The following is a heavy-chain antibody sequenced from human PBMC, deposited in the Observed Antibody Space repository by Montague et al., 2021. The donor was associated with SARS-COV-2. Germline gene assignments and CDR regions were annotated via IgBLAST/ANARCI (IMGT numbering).Heavy chain of an antibody. CDR1: GGSISSGSYY. J-gene: IGHJ4*02. D-gene: IGHD2/OR15-2a*01. Sequence: TLSLTCTVYGGSISSGSYYWSWIRQPAGKGLEWIGRIYTSGSTNYNPSLKSRVTISLDTSKNQFSLKLSSVTAADTAVYYCARDDFRWDFDCWGQGTLVTVSS. CDR2: IYTSGST. V-gene: IGHV4-61*02. CDR3: ARDDFRWDFDC.